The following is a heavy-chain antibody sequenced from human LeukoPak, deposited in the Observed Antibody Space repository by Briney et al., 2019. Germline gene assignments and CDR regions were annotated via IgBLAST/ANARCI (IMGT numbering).Heavy chain of an antibody. Sequence: GGSLRLSCAASGFTFSSCAMSWVRQAPGKGLEWVSAISGSGGSTYYADSVKGRFTISRDNSKNTLYLQMNSLRAEDTAVYYCAKDPRIRGVLTPYDYWGQGTLVTVSS. D-gene: IGHD3-10*01. CDR3: AKDPRIRGVLTPYDY. CDR2: ISGSGGST. J-gene: IGHJ4*02. CDR1: GFTFSSCA. V-gene: IGHV3-23*01.